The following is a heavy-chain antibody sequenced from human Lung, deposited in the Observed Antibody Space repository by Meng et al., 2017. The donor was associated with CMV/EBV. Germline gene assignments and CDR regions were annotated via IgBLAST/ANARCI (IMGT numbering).Heavy chain of an antibody. Sequence: GGSLRLSCAASGFTFSSYSMNWVRQAPGKGLEWVSYISSSSSTIYYADSVKGRFTISRDNAKNSLYLQTNSLRAEDTAVYYCARAHYDYVWGSSLYYFDYWXQGTLVXVSS. J-gene: IGHJ4*02. V-gene: IGHV3-48*04. CDR3: ARAHYDYVWGSSLYYFDY. CDR1: GFTFSSYS. CDR2: ISSSSSTI. D-gene: IGHD3-16*01.